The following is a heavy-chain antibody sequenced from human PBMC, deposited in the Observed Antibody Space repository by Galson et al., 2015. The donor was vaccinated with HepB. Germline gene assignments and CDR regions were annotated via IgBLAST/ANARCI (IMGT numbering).Heavy chain of an antibody. CDR2: ISGSGGST. Sequence: SLRLSCAASGFTFSSYAMSWVRQSPGKGLEWVSGISGSGGSTYYADSVKGRFTISRDNSQNTLYLQMNSLRAEDTAVYYCAKGREVGATRGGFDYWGQGTLVTVSS. CDR3: AKGREVGATRGGFDY. J-gene: IGHJ4*02. D-gene: IGHD1-26*01. CDR1: GFTFSSYA. V-gene: IGHV3-23*01.